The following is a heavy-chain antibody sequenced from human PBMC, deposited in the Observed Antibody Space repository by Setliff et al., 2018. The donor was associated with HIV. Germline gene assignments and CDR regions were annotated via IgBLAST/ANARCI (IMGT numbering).Heavy chain of an antibody. V-gene: IGHV4-38-2*02. J-gene: IGHJ4*02. Sequence: PSETLSLTCTVSGYSISSDYQWGWIRQPPGKGLEWIGSIYHSGTTYYNPSLKSRVTISADTSKNQFSLKLISVTAAGTAVFYCARVDYGDYDFDYWGQGTLVTISS. CDR2: IYHSGTT. CDR1: GYSISSDYQ. CDR3: ARVDYGDYDFDY. D-gene: IGHD4-17*01.